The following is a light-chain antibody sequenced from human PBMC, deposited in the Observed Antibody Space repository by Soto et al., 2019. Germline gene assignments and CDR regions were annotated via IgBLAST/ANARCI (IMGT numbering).Light chain of an antibody. CDR1: QSVSSGN. V-gene: IGKV3-20*01. Sequence: EIVLTQSPGTLSLSPGQRATLSCRASQSVSSGNLAWYQQKPGQAPRLLIYGASSRATGIPDRFSGSGSGTDFTLTISRLEPEDFAVYHCQQYGNSPSTFGQGTKVEIK. J-gene: IGKJ1*01. CDR2: GAS. CDR3: QQYGNSPST.